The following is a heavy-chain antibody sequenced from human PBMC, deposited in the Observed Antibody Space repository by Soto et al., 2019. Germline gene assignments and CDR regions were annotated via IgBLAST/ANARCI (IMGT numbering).Heavy chain of an antibody. V-gene: IGHV4-39*01. J-gene: IGHJ5*02. CDR3: ARPHCGGDCYAVYNWFAP. D-gene: IGHD2-21*02. CDR1: GGSISSSSYY. CDR2: IYYSGST. Sequence: SETLSLTCTVSGGSISSSSYYWGWIRQPPGKGLEWIGSIYYSGSTYYTPSLKSRVTISVDTSKNPFSLKLSSVTAADTAVYYCARPHCGGDCYAVYNWFAPWGQGTLVS.